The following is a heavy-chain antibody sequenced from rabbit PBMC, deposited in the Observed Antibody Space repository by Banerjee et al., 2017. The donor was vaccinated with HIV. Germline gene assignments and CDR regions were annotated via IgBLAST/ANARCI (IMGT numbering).Heavy chain of an antibody. Sequence: QQQLEESGGGLVKPEGSLTLSCTASGFSFSNKYVMCWVRQAPGKGLEWIACINTSSGNTVYASWAKGRFTISKTSSTTVTLQMTSLTAADTATYFCAREDDDYGDWNLWGPGTLVTVS. V-gene: IGHV1S45*01. CDR2: INTSSGNT. CDR1: GFSFSNKYV. J-gene: IGHJ4*01. D-gene: IGHD2-1*01. CDR3: AREDDDYGDWNL.